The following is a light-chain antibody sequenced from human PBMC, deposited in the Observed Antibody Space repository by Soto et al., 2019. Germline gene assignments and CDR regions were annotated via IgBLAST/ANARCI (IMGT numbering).Light chain of an antibody. V-gene: IGKV3-20*01. CDR2: GAS. Sequence: EIVLTQSPGTLSLSPGERATLSCRASQSVSGTYLAWYQHKPGQAPRLLIYGASSRATGIPDRFSGSGSGTDFTLTISKVEPEDFAVYFCQQYGSSLRTFGPGTKVEIK. CDR3: QQYGSSLRT. J-gene: IGKJ3*01. CDR1: QSVSGTY.